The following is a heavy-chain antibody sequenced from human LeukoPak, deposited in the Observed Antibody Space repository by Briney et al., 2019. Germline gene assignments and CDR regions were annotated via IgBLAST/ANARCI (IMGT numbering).Heavy chain of an antibody. D-gene: IGHD3-22*01. CDR1: GFTFSDYY. V-gene: IGHV3-11*01. CDR2: ISSSGSTI. Sequence: GGSLRLSCAASGFTFSDYYMSWIRQAPGKGLEWVSYISSSGSTIYYADSVKGRFTISRDNAKNSLYLQMNSLRAEDTAVYYCARDPQTCYYDSSGYSYFDYWGQGTLVTVSS. J-gene: IGHJ4*02. CDR3: ARDPQTCYYDSSGYSYFDY.